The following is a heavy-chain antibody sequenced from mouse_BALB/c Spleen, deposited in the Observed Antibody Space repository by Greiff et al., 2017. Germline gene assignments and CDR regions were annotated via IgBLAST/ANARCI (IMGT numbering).Heavy chain of an antibody. D-gene: IGHD1-1*01. Sequence: VQRVESGPGLVQPSQSLSITCTVSGFSLTSYGVHWVRQSPGKGLEWLGVIWSGGSTDYNAAFISRLGISKDNSKSQVFFKMNSLQANDTAIYYCARNRGNYYGYYYAMDYWGEGTSVTVSS. CDR2: IWSGGST. CDR1: GFSLTSYG. CDR3: ARNRGNYYGYYYAMDY. J-gene: IGHJ4*01. V-gene: IGHV2-2*02.